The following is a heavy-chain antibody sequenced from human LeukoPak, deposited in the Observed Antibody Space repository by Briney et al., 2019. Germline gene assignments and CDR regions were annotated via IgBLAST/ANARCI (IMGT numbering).Heavy chain of an antibody. Sequence: SVKVSCKASGGTFSSYAISWVRQAPGQGLEWMGGIILIFGTANYAQKFQGRVTITADESTSTAYMELSSLRSEDTAVYYCARESENMIGPHFDYWGQGTLVTVSS. D-gene: IGHD3-22*01. V-gene: IGHV1-69*13. CDR3: ARESENMIGPHFDY. J-gene: IGHJ4*02. CDR1: GGTFSSYA. CDR2: IILIFGTA.